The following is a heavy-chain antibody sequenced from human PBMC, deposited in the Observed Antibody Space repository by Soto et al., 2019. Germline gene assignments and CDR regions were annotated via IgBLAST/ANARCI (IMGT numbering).Heavy chain of an antibody. D-gene: IGHD3-22*01. Sequence: SETLSLTCTVSGGSISSYYWSWIRQPPGKGLEWIGYIYYSGSTIYNPSLKSRVTISVDTSKNQFSLKLSSVTAADTAVYYCARARYDSSGDYYFDYWGQGNMVTVSS. CDR1: GGSISSYY. J-gene: IGHJ4*02. CDR3: ARARYDSSGDYYFDY. CDR2: IYYSGST. V-gene: IGHV4-59*01.